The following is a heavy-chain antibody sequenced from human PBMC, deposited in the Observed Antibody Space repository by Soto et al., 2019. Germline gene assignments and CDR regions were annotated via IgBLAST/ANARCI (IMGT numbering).Heavy chain of an antibody. D-gene: IGHD6-13*01. Sequence: EVQLVESGGGLVQPGGSLRLSCAASGFSFDSFSMDWVRQAPGKGLEWVSYISSGSGSIYYADAVKGRFTISRDNAKNSLSLQMNSLRAEDTAVYYCAKLTGGSSWHPLDSWGQGTVVTVSS. J-gene: IGHJ4*02. CDR2: ISSGSGSI. CDR3: AKLTGGSSWHPLDS. CDR1: GFSFDSFS. V-gene: IGHV3-48*04.